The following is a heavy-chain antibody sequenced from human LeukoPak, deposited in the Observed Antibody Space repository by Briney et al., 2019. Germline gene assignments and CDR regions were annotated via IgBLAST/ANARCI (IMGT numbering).Heavy chain of an antibody. CDR3: ARPDYGSDKGAFDI. Sequence: GESLKISCKASGYSFNTYWIGWVRQMPGKGLEWMGIIFPHDSDTKYSPSFKGQVTISSDNSINTAYLQWSSLKASDTAMYYCARPDYGSDKGAFDIWGQGTMVTVSS. V-gene: IGHV5-51*01. CDR1: GYSFNTYW. D-gene: IGHD3-10*01. J-gene: IGHJ3*02. CDR2: IFPHDSDT.